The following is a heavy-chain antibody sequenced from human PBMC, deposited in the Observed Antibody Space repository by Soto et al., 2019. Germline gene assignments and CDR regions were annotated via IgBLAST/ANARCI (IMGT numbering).Heavy chain of an antibody. CDR1: GYSFTSLD. Sequence: GSVQVSCKASGYSFTSLDINWVRQTAGQGLEWMGWMQPSTGRTGYAQKFQGRVTMTRDTSINTAYMELTTLTSDDTAFYYCARGVSAGVDYWGQGTLVTVSS. D-gene: IGHD1-26*01. J-gene: IGHJ4*02. CDR2: MQPSTGRT. V-gene: IGHV1-8*01. CDR3: ARGVSAGVDY.